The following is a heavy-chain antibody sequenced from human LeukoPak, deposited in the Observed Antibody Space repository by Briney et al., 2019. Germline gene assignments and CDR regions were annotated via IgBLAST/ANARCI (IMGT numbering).Heavy chain of an antibody. CDR3: ATGYGSGRGAFDI. J-gene: IGHJ3*02. V-gene: IGHV5-51*01. Sequence: GESLKISCVGSGYRFTSYWIGWVRQMPGKGLEYMGIIYPGDSDTRYSPSFRGQVTISADKSISTAYLQWSSLQASDTAMYYCATGYGSGRGAFDIWGQGTMVTVSS. D-gene: IGHD6-19*01. CDR1: GYRFTSYW. CDR2: IYPGDSDT.